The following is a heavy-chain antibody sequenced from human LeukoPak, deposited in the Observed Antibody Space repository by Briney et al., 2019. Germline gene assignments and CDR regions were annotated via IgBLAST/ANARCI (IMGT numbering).Heavy chain of an antibody. CDR2: ITEDGYTT. D-gene: IGHD3-22*01. CDR1: GFTFGDYA. J-gene: IGHJ6*02. CDR3: AKDIKAYFDTRWDYGMDV. V-gene: IGHV3-43*02. Sequence: PGGSLRLSCATSGFTFGDYAMHWVRQVPGKGLEWVSLITEDGYTTYYADSVKGRFTISRDNSKNSLFLQMSSLRTEDTALYYCAKDIKAYFDTRWDYGMDVWGQGTTVTVSS.